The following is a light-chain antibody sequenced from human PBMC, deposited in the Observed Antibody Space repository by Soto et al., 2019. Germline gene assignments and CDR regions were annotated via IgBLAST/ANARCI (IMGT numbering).Light chain of an antibody. J-gene: IGLJ2*01. V-gene: IGLV1-40*01. CDR1: SSNIGAGYD. Sequence: QSVLTQPPSVSGAPGQRVTISCTGSSSNIGAGYDVHWYQQLPGTAPKLLIYGNSNRPSGVPDRFSGSKSGTSASLDITGLQAEDEADYYCQSYDISLVRVVFGGGTKLTVL. CDR2: GNS. CDR3: QSYDISLVRVV.